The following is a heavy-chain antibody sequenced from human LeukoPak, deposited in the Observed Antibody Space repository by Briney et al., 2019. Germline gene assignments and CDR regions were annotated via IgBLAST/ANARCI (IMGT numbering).Heavy chain of an antibody. Sequence: SSVKVSCKGSGCTFSSFAIRWVRQPPGQGLEWMVRIIPILGIAKYAQKFQGRVTITADKSTSTAYMELSSLRSEDTAVYYCARDHGCSSTSCYAFEIWGEGTMVTVSS. CDR2: IIPILGIA. CDR1: GCTFSSFA. D-gene: IGHD2-2*01. V-gene: IGHV1-69*04. CDR3: ARDHGCSSTSCYAFEI. J-gene: IGHJ3*02.